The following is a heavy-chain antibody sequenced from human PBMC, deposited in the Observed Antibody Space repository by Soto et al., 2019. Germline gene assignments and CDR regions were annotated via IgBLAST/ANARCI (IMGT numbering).Heavy chain of an antibody. J-gene: IGHJ2*01. V-gene: IGHV4-4*02. CDR1: AVSLTTGNW. CDR2: IFHDGPA. D-gene: IGHD3-10*02. Sequence: PSESLSLTSALSAVSLTTGNWWTWVRQSPHRGLEYIGEIFHDGPANYYPSFERRVAMSVDTSRNQFSLKLTSVTAADTAVYFGASRAEDSRLSRMFLCGWGSIKLVPCLWG. CDR3: ASRAEDSRLSRMFLCGWGSIKLVPCL.